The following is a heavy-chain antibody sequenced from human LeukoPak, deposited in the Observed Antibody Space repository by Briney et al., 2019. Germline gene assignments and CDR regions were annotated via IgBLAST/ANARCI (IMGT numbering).Heavy chain of an antibody. Sequence: PGGSLRLSCAASGFTFSSYSMNWVRQAPGKGLEWVSSISSSSSYIYYADSVKGRFTISRDNAKNSLYLQMNSLRAEDTAVYYCARIPRDSSSSSPPGYWGQGTLVTVSS. CDR2: ISSSSSYI. D-gene: IGHD6-6*01. CDR1: GFTFSSYS. CDR3: ARIPRDSSSSSPPGY. J-gene: IGHJ4*02. V-gene: IGHV3-21*01.